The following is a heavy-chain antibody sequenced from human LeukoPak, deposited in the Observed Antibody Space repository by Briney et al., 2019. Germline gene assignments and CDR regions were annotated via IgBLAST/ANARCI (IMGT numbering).Heavy chain of an antibody. J-gene: IGHJ4*02. V-gene: IGHV3-33*01. D-gene: IGHD6-13*01. CDR1: GFTFSSYG. CDR2: IWYDGSNK. Sequence: GGSLRLSCAASGFTFSSYGMHWVRQAPGKGLEWVAVIWYDGSNKYYADSVKGRFTISRDNSKNTLYLQMNSLRAEDTAVYYCASSRQQLDPYDYWGQGTLVTVSS. CDR3: ASSRQQLDPYDY.